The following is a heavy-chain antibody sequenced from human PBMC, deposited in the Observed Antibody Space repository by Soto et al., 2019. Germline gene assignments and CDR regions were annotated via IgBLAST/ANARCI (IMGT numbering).Heavy chain of an antibody. Sequence: ASVKVSCKASGYTFDIYGISWVRQVPGKGPEWMGWISADNGDTKYAQRMQGRVTMTTDTATSTAYMELRSLRSNDTAVYYCARDRSYSYDSSGYPFDFWGQGSLVTVSS. V-gene: IGHV1-18*01. CDR2: ISADNGDT. D-gene: IGHD3-22*01. J-gene: IGHJ4*02. CDR1: GYTFDIYG. CDR3: ARDRSYSYDSSGYPFDF.